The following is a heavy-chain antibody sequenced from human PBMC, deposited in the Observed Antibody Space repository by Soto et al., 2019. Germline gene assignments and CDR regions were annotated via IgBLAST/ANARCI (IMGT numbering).Heavy chain of an antibody. V-gene: IGHV1-69*01. CDR3: AWTAGSDGVVTWWFDP. J-gene: IGHJ5*02. Sequence: QVQLVQSGAEVKKPGSSVKVSCKASGGTFSSYAISWVRQAPGQGLEWMGGIIPIVGTANYAQKFQGRVKITEDEYTRTAYMELSSLRSEDTAVYYCAWTAGSDGVVTWWFDPWGQGPLVTVSS. CDR1: GGTFSSYA. CDR2: IIPIVGTA. D-gene: IGHD3-3*01.